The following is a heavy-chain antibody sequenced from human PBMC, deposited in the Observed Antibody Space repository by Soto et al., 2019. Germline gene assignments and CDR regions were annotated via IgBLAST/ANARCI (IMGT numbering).Heavy chain of an antibody. CDR1: GGSFSGYY. CDR3: ARATDILTGYDFDY. D-gene: IGHD3-9*01. Sequence: SETLSLTCAVYGGSFSGYYWSWIRQPPGKGLEWIGEINHSGSTNYNPSLKSRVTISVGTSKNQFSLKLSSVTAADTAVYYCARATDILTGYDFDYWGQGTLVTVS. CDR2: INHSGST. V-gene: IGHV4-34*01. J-gene: IGHJ4*02.